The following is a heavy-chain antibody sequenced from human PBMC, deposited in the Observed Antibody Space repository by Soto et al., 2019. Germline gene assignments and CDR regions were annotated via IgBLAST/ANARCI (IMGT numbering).Heavy chain of an antibody. J-gene: IGHJ4*02. D-gene: IGHD3-9*01. V-gene: IGHV3-48*04. CDR2: IFVHSTTI. Sequence: GGSLRLSCVASGFSFSRYSLVWVRQAQGKGLEWVSYIFVHSTTIYYADSVKGRFTVSRDNAQNSLFLVINSLRAEDTAVYYCARDRDWAFDYWGQGILVTVSS. CDR1: GFSFSRYS. CDR3: ARDRDWAFDY.